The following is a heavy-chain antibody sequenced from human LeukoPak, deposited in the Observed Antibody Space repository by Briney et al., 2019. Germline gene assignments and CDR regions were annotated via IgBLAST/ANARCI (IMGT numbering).Heavy chain of an antibody. J-gene: IGHJ3*02. CDR1: GYTFTSYY. Sequence: ASVKVSCKASGYTFTSYYMHWVRQAPGQGLEWMGIINPSGGSTSYAQKFQGRVTMTRDTSTSTVYMDLRSLRSDDTAVYYCARDLIVGATLAGGHDAFDIWGQGTMVTVSS. D-gene: IGHD1-26*01. V-gene: IGHV1-46*01. CDR2: INPSGGST. CDR3: ARDLIVGATLAGGHDAFDI.